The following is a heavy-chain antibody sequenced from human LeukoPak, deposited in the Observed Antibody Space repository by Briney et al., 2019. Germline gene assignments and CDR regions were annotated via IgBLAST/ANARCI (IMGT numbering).Heavy chain of an antibody. CDR3: ARDAGYGDYLSFQH. J-gene: IGHJ1*01. CDR2: ISSSSSYI. D-gene: IGHD4-17*01. CDR1: GFTFSSYS. V-gene: IGHV3-21*01. Sequence: GGSLRLSCAASGFTFSSYSMNWVRQAPGKGLEWVSSISSSSSYIYYADSVKGRFTISRDNAKNSLYLQMNSLRAEDTAAYYCARDAGYGDYLSFQHWGQGTLVTVSS.